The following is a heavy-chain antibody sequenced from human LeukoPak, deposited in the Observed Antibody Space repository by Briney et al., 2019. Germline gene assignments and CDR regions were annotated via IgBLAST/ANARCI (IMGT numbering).Heavy chain of an antibody. J-gene: IGHJ4*02. Sequence: GGSLRLSCAASGFTFSSYAMSWVRQAPGKGLEWVSAISGSGGSTYYADSVKGRFTISRDNAKNTLYLQMNSLRAEDTAVYYCARDPDSSGYPGYWGQGTLVTVSS. D-gene: IGHD3-22*01. V-gene: IGHV3-23*01. CDR3: ARDPDSSGYPGY. CDR2: ISGSGGST. CDR1: GFTFSSYA.